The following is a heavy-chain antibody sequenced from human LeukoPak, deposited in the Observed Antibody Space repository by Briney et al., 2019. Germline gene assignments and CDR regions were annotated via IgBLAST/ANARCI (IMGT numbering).Heavy chain of an antibody. CDR2: ISSSGSNI. V-gene: IGHV3-48*03. D-gene: IGHD3-10*01. CDR3: ARIYFGAGSYRY. CDR1: GFTFSSFE. Sequence: GGSLRLSCAASGFTFSSFEMNWIRQAPGKGLEWVSSISSSGSNIYYADSVKGRFTISRDNAENSLYLQMDSLRAEDTAVYYCARIYFGAGSYRYWGQGTLVTVSS. J-gene: IGHJ4*02.